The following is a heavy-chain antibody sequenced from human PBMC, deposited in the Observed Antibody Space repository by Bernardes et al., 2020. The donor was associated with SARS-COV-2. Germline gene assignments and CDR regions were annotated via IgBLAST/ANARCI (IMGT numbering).Heavy chain of an antibody. D-gene: IGHD2-15*01. Sequence: SETLSLTCTVSGGSISSYYWSWIRQPAGKGLEWIGRIYTSGSTNYNPSLKSRVTMSVDTSKNQFSLKLSSVTAADTAVYYCARDRVVAARRHDAFDIWGQGTMVTVSS. CDR1: GGSISSYY. CDR2: IYTSGST. V-gene: IGHV4-4*07. CDR3: ARDRVVAARRHDAFDI. J-gene: IGHJ3*02.